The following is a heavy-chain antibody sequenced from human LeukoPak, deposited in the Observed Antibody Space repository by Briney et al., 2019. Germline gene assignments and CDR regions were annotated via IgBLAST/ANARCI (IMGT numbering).Heavy chain of an antibody. D-gene: IGHD3-10*01. V-gene: IGHV5-51*01. J-gene: IGHJ3*02. Sequence: GESLKISCKGSGYSFTNYWIGWVRQMPGKGLEWMGMLYPGDSASRFSPSFQGQVTISADKSISTAYLQWSSLKASDTAMYYCAGDKVGAFDIWGQGTMVTVSS. CDR1: GYSFTNYW. CDR3: AGDKVGAFDI. CDR2: LYPGDSAS.